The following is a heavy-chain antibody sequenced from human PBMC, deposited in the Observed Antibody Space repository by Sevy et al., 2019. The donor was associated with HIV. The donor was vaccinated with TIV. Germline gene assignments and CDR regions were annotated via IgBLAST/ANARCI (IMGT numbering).Heavy chain of an antibody. CDR1: GGSMTSLY. J-gene: IGHJ4*02. CDR2: IYYNGHI. V-gene: IGHV4-59*08. D-gene: IGHD1-26*01. CDR3: SGENAWGRDYS. Sequence: SETLSLTCAVSGGSMTSLYWNWIRQPPGKGLEWIANIYYNGHINYNPSLKSRVTLSLDTSKNQFSLRLSSVTATDTAMYYCSGENAWGRDYSWGQGTLVTVSS.